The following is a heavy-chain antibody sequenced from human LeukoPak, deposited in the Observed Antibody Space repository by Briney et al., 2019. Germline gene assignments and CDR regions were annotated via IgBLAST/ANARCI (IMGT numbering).Heavy chain of an antibody. J-gene: IGHJ4*02. CDR3: ARDGAFYASGGSCYFDS. CDR2: IIPVFGAA. CDR1: GYTFTGYY. Sequence: ASVKVSCKASGYTFTGYYMHWVRQAPGQGLEWMGRIIPVFGAANYAQKFQGRVTITTDESTSTAYMELSRLRSEDTAVYYCARDGAFYASGGSCYFDSWGQGTLVTVSS. V-gene: IGHV1-69*05. D-gene: IGHD2-15*01.